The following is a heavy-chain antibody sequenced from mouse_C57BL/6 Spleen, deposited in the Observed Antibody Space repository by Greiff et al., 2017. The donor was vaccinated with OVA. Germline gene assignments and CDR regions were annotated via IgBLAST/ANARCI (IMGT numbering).Heavy chain of an antibody. CDR1: GFTFSSYG. CDR2: ISSGGSYT. V-gene: IGHV5-6*02. CDR3: ARRPPNYAMDY. Sequence: EVMLVESGGDLVKPGGSLKLSCAASGFTFSSYGMSWVRQTPDKRLEWVATISSGGSYTYYPDSVKGRFTISRDNAKNTLYLQMSSLKAEDTAMYYCARRPPNYAMDYWGQGTSVTVSS. J-gene: IGHJ4*01.